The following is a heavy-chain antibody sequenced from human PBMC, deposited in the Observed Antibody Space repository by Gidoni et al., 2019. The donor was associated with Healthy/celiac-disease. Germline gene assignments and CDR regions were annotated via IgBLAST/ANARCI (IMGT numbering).Heavy chain of an antibody. D-gene: IGHD1-26*01. CDR2: IYYSGST. CDR3: ARNSGSYYERGWFDP. J-gene: IGHJ5*02. V-gene: IGHV4-59*01. Sequence: QVQLQESGPGLVKPSETLSITCTVSGGAISSYYWSWIRQPPGKGLEWIGYIYYSGSTNYNPSLKSRVTISVDTSKNQFSLKLSSVTAADTAVYYCARNSGSYYERGWFDPWGQGTLVTVSS. CDR1: GGAISSYY.